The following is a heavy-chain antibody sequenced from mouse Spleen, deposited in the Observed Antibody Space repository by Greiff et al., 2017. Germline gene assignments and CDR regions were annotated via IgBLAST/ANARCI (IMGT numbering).Heavy chain of an antibody. CDR1: GFTFSSYA. CDR3: AREDGNYYAMDY. V-gene: IGHV5-9-4*01. J-gene: IGHJ4*01. CDR2: ISSGGSYT. Sequence: DVHLVESGGGLVKPGGSLKLSCAASGFTFSSYAMSWVRQSPEKRLEWVAEISSGGSYTYYPDTVTGRFTISRDNAKNTLYLEMSSLRSEDTAMYYCAREDGNYYAMDYWGQGTSVTVSS. D-gene: IGHD2-1*01.